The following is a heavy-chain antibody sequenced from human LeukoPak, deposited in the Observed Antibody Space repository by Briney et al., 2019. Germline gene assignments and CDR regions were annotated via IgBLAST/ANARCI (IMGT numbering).Heavy chain of an antibody. J-gene: IGHJ4*02. V-gene: IGHV4-39*02. CDR3: ARRRGYSYGHFDY. CDR2: VYYSGST. D-gene: IGHD5-18*01. CDR1: GGSISSSHYY. Sequence: LETLSLTCSVSGGSISSSHYYWGWIRQPPGKGLGWLGSVYYSGSTYYNPSLKSRVTVSVDTSKNHFSLKLSSVTAADTAVYYCARRRGYSYGHFDYWGQGTLVTVSS.